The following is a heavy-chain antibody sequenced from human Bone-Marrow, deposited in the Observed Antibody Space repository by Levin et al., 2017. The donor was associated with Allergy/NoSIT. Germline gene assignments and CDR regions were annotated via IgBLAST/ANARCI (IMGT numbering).Heavy chain of an antibody. CDR2: IGTAGDT. J-gene: IGHJ6*02. CDR3: ARGPYIAAAGTTRGYYYYYGMDV. CDR1: GFTFSSYD. D-gene: IGHD6-13*01. V-gene: IGHV3-13*01. Sequence: GGSLRLSCAASGFTFSSYDMHWVRQATGKGLEWVSAIGTAGDTYYPGSVKGRFTISRENAKNSLYLQMNSLRAGDTAVYYCARGPYIAAAGTTRGYYYYYGMDVWGQGTTVTVSS.